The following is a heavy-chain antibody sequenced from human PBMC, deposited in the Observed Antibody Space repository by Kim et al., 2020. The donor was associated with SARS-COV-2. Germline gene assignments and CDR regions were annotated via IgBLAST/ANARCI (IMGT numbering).Heavy chain of an antibody. V-gene: IGHV3-66*01. D-gene: IGHD3-22*01. Sequence: VKGRFTISRDNSKNTLYLQMNSLRAEDTAVYYCARDPTHYYDSSGDFDYWGQGTLVTVSS. J-gene: IGHJ4*02. CDR3: ARDPTHYYDSSGDFDY.